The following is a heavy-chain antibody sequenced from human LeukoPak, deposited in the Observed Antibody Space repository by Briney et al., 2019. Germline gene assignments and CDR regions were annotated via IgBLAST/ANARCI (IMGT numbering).Heavy chain of an antibody. D-gene: IGHD6-13*01. CDR1: GYTFTNYG. J-gene: IGHJ4*02. V-gene: IGHV1-18*01. CDR3: ARDGGAAAGLDFDY. Sequence: ASVKVSCKASGYTFTNYGISWVRQAPGQGLEWMGWINAYNGNTNYAEKFQGRVTMTADTSTSTAYMELRSLRSDDTAVYYCARDGGAAAGLDFDYWGQGTLVTVSS. CDR2: INAYNGNT.